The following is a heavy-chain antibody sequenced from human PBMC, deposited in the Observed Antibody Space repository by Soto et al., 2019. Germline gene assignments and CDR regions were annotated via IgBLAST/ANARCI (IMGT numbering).Heavy chain of an antibody. CDR2: IYPGDSDT. CDR1: GYSLTTYW. Sequence: HGESLKISGKGSGYSLTTYWIAWVRQMPGKGLEWMGIIYPGDSDTRYSPSFQGQVTISADKSITTAYLQMNSLRNEETAVYYCARDIWSGDYKWFDSWGPGTLVTVSS. J-gene: IGHJ5*01. CDR3: ARDIWSGDYKWFDS. V-gene: IGHV5-51*01. D-gene: IGHD3-3*01.